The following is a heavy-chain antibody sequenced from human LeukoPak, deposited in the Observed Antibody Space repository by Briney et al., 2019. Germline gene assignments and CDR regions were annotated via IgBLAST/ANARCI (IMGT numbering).Heavy chain of an antibody. D-gene: IGHD4-11*01. CDR1: GFTFNSYA. J-gene: IGHJ4*02. Sequence: GGSLRLSCAASGFTFNSYAMSWVRQAPGKGLEWVSAISGSGGSTYYADSVEGRFTISRDNSKNTLYLQINSLRAEDTAVYYCAKDWRYDYSNYGGDYWGQGTLVTVSS. CDR2: ISGSGGST. V-gene: IGHV3-23*01. CDR3: AKDWRYDYSNYGGDY.